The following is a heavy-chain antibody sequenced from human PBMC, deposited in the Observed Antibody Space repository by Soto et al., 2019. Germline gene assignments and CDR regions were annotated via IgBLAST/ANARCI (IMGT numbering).Heavy chain of an antibody. CDR3: AKATATGGGAFEI. Sequence: RRLSCAVSGFICSSYDMSWVRQAPGKGLEWVSTILVGGSTHYEDSVKGRFTISRDTSKNTVYLQMNSLTAGDTAVYYCAKATATGGGAFEIYGRGTLVTVSS. V-gene: IGHV3-23*01. D-gene: IGHD2-8*02. J-gene: IGHJ3*02. CDR1: GFICSSYD. CDR2: ILVGGST.